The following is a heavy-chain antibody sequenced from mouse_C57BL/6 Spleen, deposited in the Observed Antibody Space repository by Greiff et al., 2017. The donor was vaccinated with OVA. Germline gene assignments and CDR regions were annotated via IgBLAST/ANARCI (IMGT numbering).Heavy chain of an antibody. Sequence: EVQLVESGGDLVKPGGSLKLSCAASGFTFSSYGMSWVRQTPDKRLEWVATISSGGSYTYYPDSVKGRFTISRDNAKNTLYLQMSSLKSEDTAMYYCARRRGGHYAMDYWGQGTSVTVSS. CDR3: ARRRGGHYAMDY. J-gene: IGHJ4*01. CDR2: ISSGGSYT. V-gene: IGHV5-6*01. CDR1: GFTFSSYG.